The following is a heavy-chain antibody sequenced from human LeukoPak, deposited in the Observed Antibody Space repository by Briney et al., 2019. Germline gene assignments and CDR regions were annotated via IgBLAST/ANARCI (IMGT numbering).Heavy chain of an antibody. CDR3: ARRRLAQNFDY. V-gene: IGHV4-30-4*01. CDR2: IYYSGST. CDR1: GGSISSGDYY. Sequence: PSETLSLTCTVSGGSISSGDYYWSWIRQPPGKGLEWIGYIYYSGSTYYNPSLKSRVTISVDTSKNQFSLKLSYVTAADTAVYYCARRRLAQNFDYWGQGTLVTVSS. J-gene: IGHJ4*02.